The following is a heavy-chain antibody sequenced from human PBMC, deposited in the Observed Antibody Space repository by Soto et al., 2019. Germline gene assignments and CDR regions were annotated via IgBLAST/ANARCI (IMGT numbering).Heavy chain of an antibody. V-gene: IGHV1-18*01. CDR1: GYTFTSYG. J-gene: IGHJ5*02. Sequence: QVQLVQSGAEVKKPGASVKVSCKASGYTFTSYGISWVRQAPGQGLEWMGWISAYNGNTNYAQKLQARVTMTTDTATSTAHMQLRSLRSHGTAGYYCARASGRSYWFDPWGQGNLVTVSS. CDR3: ARASGRSYWFDP. CDR2: ISAYNGNT. D-gene: IGHD2-21*01.